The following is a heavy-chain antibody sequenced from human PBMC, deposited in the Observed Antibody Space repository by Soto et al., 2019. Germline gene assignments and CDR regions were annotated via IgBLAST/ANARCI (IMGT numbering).Heavy chain of an antibody. J-gene: IGHJ6*03. Sequence: ASVKVSCKASGYTFTSYGISWVRQAPGQGLEWMGWISAYNGNTNYAQKLQGRVTMTTDTSTSTAYMELRSLRSDDTAVYYCARLEQYYYGSGSYYQVGYYYYMDVWGKGTTVTVSS. D-gene: IGHD3-10*01. CDR2: ISAYNGNT. CDR1: GYTFTSYG. CDR3: ARLEQYYYGSGSYYQVGYYYYMDV. V-gene: IGHV1-18*01.